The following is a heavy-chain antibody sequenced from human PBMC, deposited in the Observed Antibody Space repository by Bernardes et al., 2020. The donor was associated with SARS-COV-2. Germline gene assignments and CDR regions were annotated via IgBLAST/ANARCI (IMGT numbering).Heavy chain of an antibody. V-gene: IGHV4-59*08. CDR2: IYYSGST. D-gene: IGHD3-10*01. J-gene: IGHJ4*02. Sequence: SETLSLTCTVSGGSISSYYWSWIRQPPGKGLEWIGYIYYSGSTNYNPSLKSRVTISVDTSKNQFSLKLSSVTAADTAVYYCARTPQGGLLWFGELLQTYYFDYWGQGTLVTVSS. CDR3: ARTPQGGLLWFGELLQTYYFDY. CDR1: GGSISSYY.